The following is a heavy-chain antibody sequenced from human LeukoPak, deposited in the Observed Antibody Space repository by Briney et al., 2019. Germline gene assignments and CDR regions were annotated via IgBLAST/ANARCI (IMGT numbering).Heavy chain of an antibody. Sequence: ASVKISCKVSGYTFTDYYMHWVQQAPGKGLEWMGLVDPEDGETIYAEKLQGRVTITADTSTDTAYMDLSSLRSEDTAVYYCATTAGRVTVIINYWGQGTPVTVSS. CDR1: GYTFTDYY. J-gene: IGHJ4*02. V-gene: IGHV1-69-2*01. CDR3: ATTAGRVTVIINY. D-gene: IGHD4-11*01. CDR2: VDPEDGET.